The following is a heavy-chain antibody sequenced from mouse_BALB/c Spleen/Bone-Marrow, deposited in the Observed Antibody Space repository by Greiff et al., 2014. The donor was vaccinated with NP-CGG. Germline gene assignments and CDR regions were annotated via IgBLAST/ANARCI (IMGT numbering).Heavy chain of an antibody. J-gene: IGHJ3*01. CDR3: ATYYYGSSWGFAY. D-gene: IGHD1-1*01. V-gene: IGHV14-3*02. CDR1: GFNIKDTY. Sequence: EVQLQQSGAELVKPEASVKLSCTASGFNIKDTYMHWVKQRPEQGLEWIGRIDPANGNTKYDPKFQGKATITADTSSNTAYLQLSSLTSEDTAVYYCATYYYGSSWGFAYWGQGTLVTVSA. CDR2: IDPANGNT.